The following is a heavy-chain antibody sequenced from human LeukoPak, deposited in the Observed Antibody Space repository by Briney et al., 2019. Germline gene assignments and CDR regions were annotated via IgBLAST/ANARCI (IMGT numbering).Heavy chain of an antibody. J-gene: IGHJ4*02. CDR2: LTPTFGTT. CDR1: EDSFTSYY. D-gene: IGHD3-10*01. Sequence: ASVKVSCKASEDSFTSYYMHWVRQAPGQGLEWMGMLTPTFGTTTYAQKFQDRFTMTRDTSTNTAYMELKRLKSEDTAIYYCARATSPGSYPDYWGQGTLVTVSS. V-gene: IGHV1-46*01. CDR3: ARATSPGSYPDY.